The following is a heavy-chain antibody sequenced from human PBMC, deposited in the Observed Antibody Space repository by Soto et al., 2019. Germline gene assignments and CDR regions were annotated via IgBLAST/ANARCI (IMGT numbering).Heavy chain of an antibody. D-gene: IGHD5-12*01. CDR3: ARDSRGVYGMDV. CDR1: GGTFSSYA. CDR2: IIPIFGTA. Sequence: SVKVSCKASGGTFSSYAISWVRQAPGQGLEWMGGIIPIFGTANYAQKFQGRVTITADESTSTAYMELRSLRSDDTAVYYCARDSRGVYGMDVWGQGTTVTVSS. J-gene: IGHJ6*02. V-gene: IGHV1-69*13.